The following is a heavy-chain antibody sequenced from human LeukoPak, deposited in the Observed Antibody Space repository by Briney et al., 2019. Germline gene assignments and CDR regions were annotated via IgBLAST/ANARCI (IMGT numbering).Heavy chain of an antibody. CDR2: INPNSGGT. CDR1: GYTFTGYY. Sequence: ASVKVSCKASGYTFTGYYMHWVRQAPGQGLEWMGWINPNSGGTNYAQRFQGRVTMTRDTSISTGYMELSSLRSDDTAVYYCARHVWFGEFDYWGQGTLVTVSS. CDR3: ARHVWFGEFDY. D-gene: IGHD3-10*01. J-gene: IGHJ4*02. V-gene: IGHV1-2*02.